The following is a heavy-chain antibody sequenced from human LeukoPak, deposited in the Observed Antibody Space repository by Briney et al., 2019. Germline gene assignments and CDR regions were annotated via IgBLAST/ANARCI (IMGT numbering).Heavy chain of an antibody. CDR1: GFTFSSYA. CDR3: AKDGISSDSSGSHWFYP. V-gene: IGHV3-23*01. CDR2: ISASGGST. Sequence: PGGSLRLSCAASGFTFSSYAMSWVRQAPGKGLEWVSGISASGGSTYYADSVKGRFTISRDNSKKTPYLQMNSLRAEDTAVYFCAKDGISSDSSGSHWFYPWGQGTLVTVSS. D-gene: IGHD3-22*01. J-gene: IGHJ5*02.